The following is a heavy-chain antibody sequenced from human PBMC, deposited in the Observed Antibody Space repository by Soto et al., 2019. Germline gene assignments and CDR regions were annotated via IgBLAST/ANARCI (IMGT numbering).Heavy chain of an antibody. D-gene: IGHD3-9*01. CDR2: ISYDGSNK. J-gene: IGHJ6*02. Sequence: PGGSLRLSCEASGFTFSSYGMHWVRQAPGKGLEWVAVISYDGSNKYYADSVKGRFTISRDNSKNTLYLQMNSLRAEDTAVYYCARDHPSLRYFDWFNYGMDVWGQGTTVTVSS. V-gene: IGHV3-30*03. CDR1: GFTFSSYG. CDR3: ARDHPSLRYFDWFNYGMDV.